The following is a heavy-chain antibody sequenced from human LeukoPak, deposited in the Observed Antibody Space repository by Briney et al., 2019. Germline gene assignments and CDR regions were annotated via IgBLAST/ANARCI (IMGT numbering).Heavy chain of an antibody. CDR3: AKHLRRLRVVVFDC. CDR1: GFTFSSYA. J-gene: IGHJ4*02. Sequence: GGSLRLSCAASGFTFSSYAMSWVRQAPGKGLEWVSAISGSGADPTYADSVKGRFTISRDNTTNTLYLQMNCLRAEDTAVHYCAKHLRRLRVVVFDCWGQGTLVTVSS. V-gene: IGHV3-23*01. D-gene: IGHD2-15*01. CDR2: ISGSGADP.